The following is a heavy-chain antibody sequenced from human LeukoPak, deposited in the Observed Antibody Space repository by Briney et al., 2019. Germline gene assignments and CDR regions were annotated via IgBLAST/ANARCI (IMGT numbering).Heavy chain of an antibody. Sequence: SETLSLTCAVYGGSFSGYYWSWIRQPPGKGLEWIGEINHSGSTNYNPSLKSRVTISVDTSKNQFSLKLSSVTAADTAVYYCARTTGYSSPWGQGTLVTVSS. CDR2: INHSGST. V-gene: IGHV4-34*01. J-gene: IGHJ5*02. CDR3: ARTTGYSSP. CDR1: GGSFSGYY. D-gene: IGHD6-13*01.